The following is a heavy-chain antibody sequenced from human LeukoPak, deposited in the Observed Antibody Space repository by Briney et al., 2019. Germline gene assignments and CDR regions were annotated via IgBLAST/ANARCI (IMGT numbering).Heavy chain of an antibody. CDR2: ISSSGSTI. CDR3: ASGTTLLWFGPDAFDI. Sequence: PGGSLRLSCAASGFTFSDYYMSWIRQAPGKGLEWVSYISSSGSTIYYADSVKGRFTISRDNAKNSLYLQMNSLRAEDTAVYYCASGTTLLWFGPDAFDIWGQGTMVTVSS. V-gene: IGHV3-11*04. J-gene: IGHJ3*02. CDR1: GFTFSDYY. D-gene: IGHD3-10*01.